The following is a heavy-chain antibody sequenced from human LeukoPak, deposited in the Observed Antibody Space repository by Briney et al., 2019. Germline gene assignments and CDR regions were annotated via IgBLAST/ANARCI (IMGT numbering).Heavy chain of an antibody. J-gene: IGHJ4*02. CDR2: IYHSGST. CDR1: GYSISSGYY. Sequence: SETLSVTCTVSGYSISSGYYWGWIRQPPGKGLEWIGSIYHSGSTYYNPSPKSRVTISVDTSKNQFSLKLSSVTAADTAVYYCARIEGSGSYYNGGLFDYWGQGTLVTVSS. D-gene: IGHD3-10*01. CDR3: ARIEGSGSYYNGGLFDY. V-gene: IGHV4-38-2*02.